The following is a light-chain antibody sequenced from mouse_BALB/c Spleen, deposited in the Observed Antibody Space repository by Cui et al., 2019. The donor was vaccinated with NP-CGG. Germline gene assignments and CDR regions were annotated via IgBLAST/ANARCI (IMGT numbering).Light chain of an antibody. CDR3: SLWYSNHWV. V-gene: IGLV1*01. J-gene: IGLJ1*01. CDR2: CTN. CDR1: TGAVTTSNY. Sequence: QAVVTQESALTTSPGKTVTLTCRSSTGAVTTSNYANWVQEKPDHLFTGLIGCTNNRVPGVPARFSGSLIGDKAALTITGAQTEDEAIYFCSLWYSNHWVFGGGTKLTVL.